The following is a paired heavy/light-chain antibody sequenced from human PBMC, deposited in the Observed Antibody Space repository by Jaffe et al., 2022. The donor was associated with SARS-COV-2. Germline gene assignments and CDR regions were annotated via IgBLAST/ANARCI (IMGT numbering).Heavy chain of an antibody. V-gene: IGHV3-9*01. D-gene: IGHD6-13*01. Sequence: EVQLVESGGGSVQPGRSLRLSCAASGLTFDDYAMHWVRQVPGKGLEWVSSISWNSGSIDYADSVKGRFTISRDNAKNSLYLEMNSLRAEDTAFYYCAKGLGTAAWYGCDYWGQGTLVTVSS. CDR1: GLTFDDYA. CDR2: ISWNSGSI. J-gene: IGHJ4*02. CDR3: AKGLGTAAWYGCDY.
Light chain of an antibody. V-gene: IGKV1-39*01. Sequence: DIQMTQSPSSLSASVGDRVTITCRASQSISSYLNWYQQKPGKAPKLLIYAASSLQSGVPSRFSGSGSGTDFTLTISSLQPEDFATYYCQQSYTTPITFGQGTRLEIK. CDR1: QSISSY. CDR3: QQSYTTPIT. CDR2: AAS. J-gene: IGKJ5*01.